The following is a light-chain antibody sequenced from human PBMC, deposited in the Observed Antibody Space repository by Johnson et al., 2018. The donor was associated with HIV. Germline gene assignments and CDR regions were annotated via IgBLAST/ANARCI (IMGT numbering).Light chain of an antibody. CDR1: SSNIGNNY. Sequence: QSVLTQPPSVSAAPGQKVTISCSGSSSNIGNNYVSWYQQLPGAAPKLLIFDNDKRPSGLPDRFSGSKSGTSATLGLTGLQTGDEADYYFETWDISRGGVFGTGTKVTVL. CDR3: ETWDISRGGV. V-gene: IGLV1-51*01. CDR2: DND. J-gene: IGLJ1*01.